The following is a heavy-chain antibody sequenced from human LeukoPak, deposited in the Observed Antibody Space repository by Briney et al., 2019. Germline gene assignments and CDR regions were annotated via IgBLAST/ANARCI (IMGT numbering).Heavy chain of an antibody. CDR1: GGSISSYN. CDR3: AKESNSSDNWYFDL. J-gene: IGHJ2*01. Sequence: PSETLSLTCIVSGGSISSYNWNWIRQPPGKGQEWIGYMYNSGSTNNNPSLKSRVTISVDKSKNQFSLKLSSVTAADTAVYYCAKESNSSDNWYFDLWGRGTLVTVSS. CDR2: MYNSGST. V-gene: IGHV4-59*01. D-gene: IGHD2/OR15-2a*01.